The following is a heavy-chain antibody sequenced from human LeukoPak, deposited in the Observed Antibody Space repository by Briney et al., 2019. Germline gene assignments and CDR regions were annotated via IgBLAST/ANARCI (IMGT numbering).Heavy chain of an antibody. D-gene: IGHD3-10*02. CDR1: GGSISSGGYS. CDR3: ARHVRLRGVDAFDI. CDR2: IYHSGST. J-gene: IGHJ3*02. Sequence: SETLSLTCAVSGGSISSGGYSWSWIRQPPGKGLEWIGYIYHSGSTYYNPSLKSRVTISVDRSKNQFSLKLSSVTAADTAVYYCARHVRLRGVDAFDIWGQGTMVTVSS. V-gene: IGHV4-30-2*01.